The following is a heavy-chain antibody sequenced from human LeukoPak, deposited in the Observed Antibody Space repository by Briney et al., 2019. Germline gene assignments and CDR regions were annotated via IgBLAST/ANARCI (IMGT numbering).Heavy chain of an antibody. Sequence: PSETLSLTCAVYGGSFSGYYWSWIRQPPGKGLEWIGEINHSGSTNYNPSLKSRVTISVDTSKNQFSLKLGSVTAADTAVYYCARNSYSYGYLTGYYFDFWGQGTLVTVSS. V-gene: IGHV4-34*01. J-gene: IGHJ4*02. CDR2: INHSGST. CDR3: ARNSYSYGYLTGYYFDF. CDR1: GGSFSGYY. D-gene: IGHD5-18*01.